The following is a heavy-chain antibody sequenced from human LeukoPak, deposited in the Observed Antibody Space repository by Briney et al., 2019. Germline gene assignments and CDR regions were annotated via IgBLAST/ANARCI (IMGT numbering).Heavy chain of an antibody. J-gene: IGHJ4*02. CDR1: GFTFSSYA. CDR2: ISGSGGST. V-gene: IGHV3-23*01. Sequence: GGSLRLSCAASGFTFSSYAMSWVRQAPGKGLEWVSAISGSGGSTYYADSVKGRFTISRDNSKNTLYLQMNSLGAEDTALYYCAKDPGYVIYYFDSWGQGTLVTVSS. D-gene: IGHD5-12*01. CDR3: AKDPGYVIYYFDS.